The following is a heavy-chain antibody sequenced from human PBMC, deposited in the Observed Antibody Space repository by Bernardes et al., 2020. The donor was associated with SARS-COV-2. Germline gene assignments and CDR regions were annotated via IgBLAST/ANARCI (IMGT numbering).Heavy chain of an antibody. Sequence: SETLSLTCTVSGGSISSYYWGWIRQPAGSGLEWIGRIYNSWTTNYNPSLKSRVTMSVDTSKNQFSLKLTSVTAADTAVYFCARARSGSYFDYWGQGTLVTVSS. CDR3: ARARSGSYFDY. D-gene: IGHD3-10*01. CDR2: IYNSWTT. CDR1: GGSISSYY. J-gene: IGHJ4*02. V-gene: IGHV4-4*07.